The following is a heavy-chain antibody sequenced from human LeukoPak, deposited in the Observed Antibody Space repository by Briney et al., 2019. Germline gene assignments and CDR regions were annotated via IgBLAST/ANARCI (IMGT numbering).Heavy chain of an antibody. Sequence: PGGSLRLSCAASGFPFSTFWMHWVRQAPGKGPVWVSRLSSDGSSARYADTVEGRFTTSRDNAKNTLHLQMNSLRAEDSGVYYCARDFEQDNALDLWGQGTMVIVS. J-gene: IGHJ3*01. CDR2: LSSDGSSA. V-gene: IGHV3-74*01. D-gene: IGHD1/OR15-1a*01. CDR3: ARDFEQDNALDL. CDR1: GFPFSTFW.